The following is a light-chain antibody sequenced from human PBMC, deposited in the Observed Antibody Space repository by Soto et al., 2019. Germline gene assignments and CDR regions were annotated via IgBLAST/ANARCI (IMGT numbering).Light chain of an antibody. J-gene: IGKJ1*01. Sequence: EIQMTQSPSSLSASLGDRVAMTCRASQSISSYLNWYQQKPGKAPKLLIYAASSLQSGVPSMFSGSGSGTDFTLTISSLQPEDFATYYCQQSYSTLSWTFGQGTKVDIK. CDR3: QQSYSTLSWT. CDR2: AAS. CDR1: QSISSY. V-gene: IGKV1-39*01.